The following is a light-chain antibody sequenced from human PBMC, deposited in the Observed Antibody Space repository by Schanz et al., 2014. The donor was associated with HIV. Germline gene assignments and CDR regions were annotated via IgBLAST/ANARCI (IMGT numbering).Light chain of an antibody. J-gene: IGLJ2*01. V-gene: IGLV2-8*01. Sequence: QSALTQPASVSGSPGQSITISCTGTSSDVGGYNYVSWYQRHPDKAPKLMIYEVNKRPSGVPDRFSGSKSGNTASLTVSGLQAEDEADYYCCSYAVGNTVIFGGGTKLTVL. CDR3: CSYAVGNTVI. CDR2: EVN. CDR1: SSDVGGYNY.